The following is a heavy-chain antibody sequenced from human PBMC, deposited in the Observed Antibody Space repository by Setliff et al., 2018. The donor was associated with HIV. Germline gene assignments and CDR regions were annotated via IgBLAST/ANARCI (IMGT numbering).Heavy chain of an antibody. D-gene: IGHD4-17*01. Sequence: PSETLSLTCAVYGGSFSGHYWSWIRQPPGKGLEWIGEINRNGNTNYNPSLKSRVTISVDTSKNQVSLKLSSVTAADTAVYYCAREIYGGNSRPFDYWGQGTLVTVSS. CDR3: AREIYGGNSRPFDY. CDR1: GGSFSGHY. CDR2: INRNGNT. J-gene: IGHJ4*02. V-gene: IGHV4-34*01.